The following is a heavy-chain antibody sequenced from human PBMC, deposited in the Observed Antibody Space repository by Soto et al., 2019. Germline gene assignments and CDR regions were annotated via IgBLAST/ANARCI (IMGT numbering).Heavy chain of an antibody. CDR3: AKGEGSGWSLIDY. J-gene: IGHJ4*02. CDR1: GFTFSSYG. V-gene: IGHV3-30*18. CDR2: ISYDGSNK. D-gene: IGHD6-19*01. Sequence: HPGGSLRLSCAASGFTFSSYGMHWVRQAPGKGLEWVAVISYDGSNKYYADSVKGRFTISRDNSKNTLYLQMNSLRAEDTAVYYCAKGEGSGWSLIDYWGQGTLVTVSS.